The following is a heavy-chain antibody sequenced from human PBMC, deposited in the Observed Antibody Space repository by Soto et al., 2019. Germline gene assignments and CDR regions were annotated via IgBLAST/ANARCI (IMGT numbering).Heavy chain of an antibody. CDR3: AIGAGYCSSTSCYAYQGWFDP. CDR2: IGGSGGST. D-gene: IGHD2-2*01. J-gene: IGHJ5*02. Sequence: PGGSLRLSCAASGFTFSSYAMSWVRQAPGKGLEWVSAIGGSGGSTYYADSVKGRFTISRDNSKNTLYLQMNSLRAEDTAVYYCAIGAGYCSSTSCYAYQGWFDPWGQGTLVTVSS. CDR1: GFTFSSYA. V-gene: IGHV3-23*01.